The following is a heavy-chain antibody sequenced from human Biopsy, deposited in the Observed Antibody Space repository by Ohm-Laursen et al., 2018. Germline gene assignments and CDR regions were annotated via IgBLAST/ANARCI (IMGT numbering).Heavy chain of an antibody. V-gene: IGHV1-2*02. CDR3: ALQSVAQMKNFDY. CDR1: GYSFTSYY. CDR2: ISPKSGDT. Sequence: GASVKVSCKPSGYSFTSYYMHWVRQAPGQGLEWMGWISPKSGDTNYAHKFQGNITMTRDTSMSTAYMEMSRLRCDDTAVYYCALQSVAQMKNFDYWGQGTLVTVSS. D-gene: IGHD6-19*01. J-gene: IGHJ4*02.